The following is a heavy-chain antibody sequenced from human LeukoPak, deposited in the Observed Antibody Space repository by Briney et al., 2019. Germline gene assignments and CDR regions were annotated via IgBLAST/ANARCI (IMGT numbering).Heavy chain of an antibody. CDR3: ARDGWYGDYIYAFDI. Sequence: SETLSLTCTVSGGSISSYYWSWIRQPAGKGLEWIGRIYTSGSTNYNPSLKSRVTMSVDTSKNQFSLKLSSVTAADTAVYYCARDGWYGDYIYAFDIWGQGTVVTVSS. CDR1: GGSISSYY. J-gene: IGHJ3*02. CDR2: IYTSGST. V-gene: IGHV4-4*07. D-gene: IGHD4-17*01.